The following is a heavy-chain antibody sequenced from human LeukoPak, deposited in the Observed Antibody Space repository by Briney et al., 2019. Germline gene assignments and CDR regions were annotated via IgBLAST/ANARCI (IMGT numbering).Heavy chain of an antibody. CDR2: IYYSGST. CDR1: GGSISSSSYY. Sequence: PSETLSLTCTVSGGSISSSSYYWGWIRQPPGKGLGWIGSIYYSGSTYYNPSLKSRVTISVDTSKNQFSLKLSSVTAADTAVYYCARSLDEAGVLRYFEFRHYFDYWGQGTLVTVSS. D-gene: IGHD3-9*01. V-gene: IGHV4-39*01. CDR3: ARSLDEAGVLRYFEFRHYFDY. J-gene: IGHJ4*02.